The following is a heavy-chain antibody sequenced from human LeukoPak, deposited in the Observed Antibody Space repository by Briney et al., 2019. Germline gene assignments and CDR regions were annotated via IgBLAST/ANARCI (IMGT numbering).Heavy chain of an antibody. V-gene: IGHV4-38-2*02. CDR2: IYHSGST. D-gene: IGHD5-24*01. J-gene: IGHJ4*02. Sequence: SETLSLTCSVSGYSISSGYYWGWIRQSPGKGLEWIGSIYHSGSTYYNPSLKSRVTISVDTSKNQFSLKLSSVTAADTAVYYCARDPSRRDGYNSDYWGQGTLVTVSS. CDR3: ARDPSRRDGYNSDY. CDR1: GYSISSGYY.